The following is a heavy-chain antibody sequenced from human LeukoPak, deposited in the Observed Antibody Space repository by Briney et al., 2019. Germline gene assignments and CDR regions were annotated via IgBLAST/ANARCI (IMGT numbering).Heavy chain of an antibody. J-gene: IGHJ4*02. D-gene: IGHD6-13*01. Sequence: HSGGSLRLSCATSGFAFDDHTMHWVRQLPGKGLEWLSLISWEGSTTYYADSVKDRFTISRDTSKNSLYLQMNSLRTEDTALYYCAKAHSSSCSYLESWGRGTRVTVS. CDR3: AKAHSSSCSYLES. CDR1: GFAFDDHT. V-gene: IGHV3-43*01. CDR2: ISWEGSTT.